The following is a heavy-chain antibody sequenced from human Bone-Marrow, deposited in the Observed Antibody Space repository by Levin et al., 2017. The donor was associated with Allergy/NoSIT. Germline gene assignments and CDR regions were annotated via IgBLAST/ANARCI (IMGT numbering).Heavy chain of an antibody. CDR1: GYTLSELY. Sequence: ASVKVSCKVSGYTLSELYIHWVRQAPGEGLEWMGGFDPEDDATRYADKFQGRVTVTEDTSTDTAYMELSSLTSEDTAVYYCTAIPLENTMVRATLTCDMWGQGTMVIVSS. CDR2: FDPEDDAT. J-gene: IGHJ3*02. D-gene: IGHD3-10*01. CDR3: TAIPLENTMVRATLTCDM. V-gene: IGHV1-24*01.